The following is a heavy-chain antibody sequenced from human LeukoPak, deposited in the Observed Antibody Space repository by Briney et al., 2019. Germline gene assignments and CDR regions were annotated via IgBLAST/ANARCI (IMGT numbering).Heavy chain of an antibody. CDR2: ISAYNGNT. Sequence: ASVKVPCKASGYTFTSYGISWVRQAPGQGLEWMGWISAYNGNTNYAQKLQGRVTMTTDTSTSTAYMELRSLRSDDTAVYYCARPVYDSSGYFEAFDIWGQGTMVTVSS. J-gene: IGHJ3*02. V-gene: IGHV1-18*01. CDR3: ARPVYDSSGYFEAFDI. CDR1: GYTFTSYG. D-gene: IGHD3-22*01.